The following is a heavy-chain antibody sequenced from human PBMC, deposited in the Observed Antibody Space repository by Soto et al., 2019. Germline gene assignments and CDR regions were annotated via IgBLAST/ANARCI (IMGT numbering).Heavy chain of an antibody. J-gene: IGHJ4*02. CDR2: IYYSGST. V-gene: IGHV4-59*01. D-gene: IGHD1-26*01. CDR1: GGSISSYY. Sequence: ETLSLTCTVSGGSISSYYWSWIRQPPGKGLEWIAYIYYSGSTNYNPSLKSRVTISVDTSKNQLSLKLRSVTAADTAVYYCARVAGGSSHDYWRQGTPVTVSS. CDR3: ARVAGGSSHDY.